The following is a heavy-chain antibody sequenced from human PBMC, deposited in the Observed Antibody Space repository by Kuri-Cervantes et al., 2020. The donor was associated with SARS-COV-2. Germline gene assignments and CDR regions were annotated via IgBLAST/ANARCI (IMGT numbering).Heavy chain of an antibody. D-gene: IGHD2-2*01. J-gene: IGHJ6*03. Sequence: GSLRLSCTVSGGSISSSSYYWGWIRQPPGKGLEWIGSIYYSGSTYYNPSLKSRVTISVDTSKNRFSLKLSSVTAADTAVYYCASGSAPAAIYYYYMDVWGKGTTVTVSS. CDR2: IYYSGST. CDR3: ASGSAPAAIYYYYMDV. CDR1: GGSISSSSYY. V-gene: IGHV4-39*01.